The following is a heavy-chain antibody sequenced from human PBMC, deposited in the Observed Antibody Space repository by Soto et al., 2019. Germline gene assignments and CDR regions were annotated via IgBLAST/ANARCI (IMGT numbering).Heavy chain of an antibody. CDR1: GGSISSYY. D-gene: IGHD3-22*01. CDR3: ARAGYYYDSSGRGGWFDP. J-gene: IGHJ5*02. CDR2: IYYSGST. Sequence: QVQLQESGPGLVKPSETLSLTCTVSGGSISSYYWSWIRQPPGKGLEWIGYIYYSGSTNYNPSLKSRVTISVDTSKNQFSLKLSSVTAADTAVYYCARAGYYYDSSGRGGWFDPWGQGTLVTVSS. V-gene: IGHV4-59*01.